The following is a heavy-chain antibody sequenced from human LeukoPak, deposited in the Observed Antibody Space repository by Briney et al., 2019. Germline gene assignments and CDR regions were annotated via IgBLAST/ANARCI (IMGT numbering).Heavy chain of an antibody. CDR1: EFTFSSYS. J-gene: IGHJ4*02. CDR3: ARTWSSGYLTFDY. CDR2: ITNSGNSK. V-gene: IGHV3-48*01. Sequence: GGSLRLSCAASEFTFSSYSMNWVRQAPGKGLEWVSYITNSGNSKSYADSVKGRFTISRDNTKNSLYLQMNGLRAEDTAVYYCARTWSSGYLTFDYWGQGILVTVSS. D-gene: IGHD3-22*01.